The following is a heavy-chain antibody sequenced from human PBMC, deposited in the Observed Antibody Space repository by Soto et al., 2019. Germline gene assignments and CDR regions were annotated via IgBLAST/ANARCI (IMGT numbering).Heavy chain of an antibody. V-gene: IGHV4-30-2*01. CDR1: GDSISSGGYS. J-gene: IGHJ5*02. CDR3: ARLGGGINSFFRGSNWFDR. CDR2: IYHTGST. Sequence: QLQLQESGSGLVKPSQTLSLTCAVSGDSISSGGYSWSWIRQPAGKGLEWIGYIYHTGSTYYSPSLQNRVTMSVDRSTNQFSLILSSVPAAPTAVYYCARLGGGINSFFRGSNWFDRWGQGILVIVSS. D-gene: IGHD3-10*01.